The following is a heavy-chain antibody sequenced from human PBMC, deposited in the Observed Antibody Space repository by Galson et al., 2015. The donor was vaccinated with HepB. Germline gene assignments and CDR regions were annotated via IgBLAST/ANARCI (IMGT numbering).Heavy chain of an antibody. D-gene: IGHD3-10*01. Sequence: SVKVSCKASGYTFTNYDINWVRQATGQGLEWMGWMNPNSGNTGYAQKFQGRITMTRTTSITTAYMELSSLRSEDTAVYFCATHMGNYGSGSYYNYWGQGTVVTVSS. V-gene: IGHV1-8*01. CDR1: GYTFTNYD. J-gene: IGHJ4*02. CDR2: MNPNSGNT. CDR3: ATHMGNYGSGSYYNY.